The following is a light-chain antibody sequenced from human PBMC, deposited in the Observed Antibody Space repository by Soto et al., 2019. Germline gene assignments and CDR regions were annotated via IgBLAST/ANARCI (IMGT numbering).Light chain of an antibody. CDR3: QQFNNYPPGFT. V-gene: IGKV1D-13*01. J-gene: IGKJ3*01. Sequence: AIQLTQSPSSLSASVGDRVTITCRASQGISSAVAWYQQKPGKAPKLLIYDASSFESGVPSRFSGSGAGTDFTLPISSRQPEEFATYYCQQFNNYPPGFTFGPGTKVDIK. CDR1: QGISSA. CDR2: DAS.